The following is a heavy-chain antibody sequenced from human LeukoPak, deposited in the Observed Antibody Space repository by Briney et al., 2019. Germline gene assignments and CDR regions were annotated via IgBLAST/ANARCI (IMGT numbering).Heavy chain of an antibody. V-gene: IGHV4-59*11. D-gene: IGHD4-17*01. CDR3: ARDVVTVTKGFDI. CDR2: ISYIGST. J-gene: IGHJ3*02. Sequence: PSETLSLTRAVSTDPYSIQYWTWIRHPPGKGLEWIGYISYIGSTNYTPSLKSRVTISIDTSKNQFSLKLSSVTAADTAVYYCARDVVTVTKGFDIWGQGTMVSVSS. CDR1: TDPYSIQY.